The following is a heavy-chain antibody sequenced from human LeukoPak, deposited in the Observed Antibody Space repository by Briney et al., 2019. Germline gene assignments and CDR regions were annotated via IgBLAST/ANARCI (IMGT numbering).Heavy chain of an antibody. CDR2: IYHSGST. J-gene: IGHJ4*02. D-gene: IGHD3-22*01. Sequence: SETLSLTCAVSGGSISSSNWWSWVRQPPGKGLEWIGEIYHSGSTNYNPSLKSRVTISVDKSKNQFSLKLSSVTAADTAVYYCARDSDYYDSSGYSYYFDYWGQGTLVTVSS. CDR1: GGSISSSNW. CDR3: ARDSDYYDSSGYSYYFDY. V-gene: IGHV4-4*02.